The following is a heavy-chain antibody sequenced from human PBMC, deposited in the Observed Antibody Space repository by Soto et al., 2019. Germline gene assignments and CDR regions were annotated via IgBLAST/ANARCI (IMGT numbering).Heavy chain of an antibody. CDR1: GFTFSRYA. V-gene: IGHV3-23*01. D-gene: IGHD3-10*01. CDR2: VTGGGHTT. Sequence: LRLSCAASGFTFSRYAMSWVRQAPGKGLEWASTVTGGGHTTYNADSVNGRFTISRDNSKNTLYLQMNNLRAEDTAIYYCASSSGDLDVYGMDIWGPGTTVTVSS. J-gene: IGHJ6*02. CDR3: ASSSGDLDVYGMDI.